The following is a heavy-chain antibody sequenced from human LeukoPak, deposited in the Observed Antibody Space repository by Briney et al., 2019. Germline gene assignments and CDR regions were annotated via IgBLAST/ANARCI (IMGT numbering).Heavy chain of an antibody. CDR1: GFTFSNYG. D-gene: IGHD3-16*01. CDR3: VRDPTNTYP. Sequence: GGSLRLSCAASGFTFSNYGMHWVRQVPGTGLKWVAFIRYDGNSTYYTDSVKVRFTISRDNSKNTLSLQMNSLRAEDTAVYYCVRDPTNTYPWGQGTLVTVSS. J-gene: IGHJ5*02. V-gene: IGHV3-30*02. CDR2: IRYDGNST.